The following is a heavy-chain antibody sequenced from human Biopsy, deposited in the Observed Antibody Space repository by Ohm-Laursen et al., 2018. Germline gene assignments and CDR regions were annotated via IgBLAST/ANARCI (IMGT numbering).Heavy chain of an antibody. CDR2: IYPGGRT. CDR1: GGHINNYY. D-gene: IGHD3-22*01. J-gene: IGHJ3*01. CDR3: ASVVLGPTNDSFDL. Sequence: SQTLSLPCTVSGGHINNYYWRWIRQPAGKGLVGSRRIYPGGRTNYNPYLKSRVPMSVDPSKKQLSLWLRSVDAADTGVYYCASVVLGPTNDSFDLWGQGTMVVVSS. V-gene: IGHV4-4*07.